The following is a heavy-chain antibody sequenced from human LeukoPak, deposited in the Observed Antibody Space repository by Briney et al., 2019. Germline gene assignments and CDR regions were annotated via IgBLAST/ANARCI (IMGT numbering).Heavy chain of an antibody. D-gene: IGHD3-10*01. V-gene: IGHV3-66*02. Sequence: GGSLRLSCAASGFTFSSNYMSWVRQAPGKGLEWVSVICSGGSTYYADSVRGRFTISRDNSQNTLYLQMNSLRAGDTAVYYCAKDGETYYYGSGSPDYGMDVWGQGTTVTVSS. J-gene: IGHJ6*02. CDR2: ICSGGST. CDR1: GFTFSSNY. CDR3: AKDGETYYYGSGSPDYGMDV.